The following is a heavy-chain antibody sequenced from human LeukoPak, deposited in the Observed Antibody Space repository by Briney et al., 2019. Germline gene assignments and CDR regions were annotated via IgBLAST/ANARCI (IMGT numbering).Heavy chain of an antibody. Sequence: GGSLRLSCAASGFTFSSYSMNWVRQAPGKGLEWVSSISSSSSYIYYADSVKGRFTISRDNAKNSLYLQMNSLRAEDTAIYYCARDLRIVSGSYLDYWGQGTLVTVSS. CDR1: GFTFSSYS. J-gene: IGHJ4*02. V-gene: IGHV3-21*01. CDR2: ISSSSSYI. D-gene: IGHD1-26*01. CDR3: ARDLRIVSGSYLDY.